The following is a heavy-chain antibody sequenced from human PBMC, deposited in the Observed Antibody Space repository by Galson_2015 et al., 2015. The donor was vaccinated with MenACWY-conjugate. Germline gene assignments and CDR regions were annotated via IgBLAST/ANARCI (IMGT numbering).Heavy chain of an antibody. CDR2: IYYSGST. D-gene: IGHD3-3*01. Sequence: SETLSLTCTVSGGSISSSSYYWGWIRQPPGKGLEWIGSIYYSGSTYYNPSLKSRVTISVDTSKNQFSLKLSSVTAADTAVYYCARRVPLLAPNPPIFGVVIQGYFDYWGQGTLVTVSS. CDR3: ARRVPLLAPNPPIFGVVIQGYFDY. V-gene: IGHV4-39*01. CDR1: GGSISSSSYY. J-gene: IGHJ4*02.